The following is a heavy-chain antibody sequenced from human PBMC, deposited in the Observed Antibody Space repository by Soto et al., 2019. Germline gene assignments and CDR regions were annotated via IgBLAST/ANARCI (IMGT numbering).Heavy chain of an antibody. D-gene: IGHD3-22*01. CDR2: IHYTGST. CDR3: ARVWGGGYILDP. J-gene: IGHJ5*02. CDR1: NGSISSSY. Sequence: SETLSLTCTVSNGSISSSYWSWIRQPPGKELEWFGHIHYTGSTNYNPSLKSRVTISVDTSKNQFSLKLSSVTAADTAVYYCARVWGGGYILDPWGQGTSVTVSS. V-gene: IGHV4-59*01.